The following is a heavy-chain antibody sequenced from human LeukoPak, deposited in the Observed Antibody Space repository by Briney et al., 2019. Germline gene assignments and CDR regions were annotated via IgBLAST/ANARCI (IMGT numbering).Heavy chain of an antibody. J-gene: IGHJ4*02. V-gene: IGHV1-69*01. CDR3: AGRSGIAVAGTLVSFDY. CDR2: IIPIFGTA. Sequence: WANVSCKGSESAFSGYAISWVRQATGQRHEWMGGIIPIFGTANYAQKFQGRVTITADESTSTAYMELSSLRSEDTAVYYCAGRSGIAVAGTLVSFDYWGQGTLVTVSS. D-gene: IGHD6-19*01. CDR1: ESAFSGYA.